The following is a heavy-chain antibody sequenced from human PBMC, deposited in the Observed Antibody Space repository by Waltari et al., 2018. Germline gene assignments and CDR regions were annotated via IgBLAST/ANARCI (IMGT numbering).Heavy chain of an antibody. CDR1: GFTFSSYS. V-gene: IGHV3-21*01. CDR2: ISSSSSYI. Sequence: EVQLVESGGGLVKPGGSLRLSCAASGFTFSSYSMNWVRQAPGKGLEWVSSISSSSSYIDYADSVKGRFTISRDNAKNSLYLQMNSLRAEDTAVYYCARTNYYGSGTDAFDIWGQGTMVTVSS. D-gene: IGHD3-10*01. CDR3: ARTNYYGSGTDAFDI. J-gene: IGHJ3*02.